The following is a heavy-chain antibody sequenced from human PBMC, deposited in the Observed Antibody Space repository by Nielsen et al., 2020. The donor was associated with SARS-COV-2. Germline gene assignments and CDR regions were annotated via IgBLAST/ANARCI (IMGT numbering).Heavy chain of an antibody. V-gene: IGHV3-48*02. J-gene: IGHJ6*03. CDR2: IRMSDGAT. D-gene: IGHD5/OR15-5a*01. CDR3: AKELEVCCHYMDV. CDR1: EFALSAYG. Sequence: GESLKISCTASEFALSAYGMDWVRQVPGRGLEWLAHIRMSDGATQYADSVRGRFTISRDNAKNSLYLQMNSLRDEDTAVYFCAKELEVCCHYMDVWGKGTTVTVSS.